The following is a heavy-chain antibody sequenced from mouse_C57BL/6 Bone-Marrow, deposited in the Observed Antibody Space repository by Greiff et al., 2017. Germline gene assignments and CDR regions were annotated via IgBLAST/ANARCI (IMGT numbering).Heavy chain of an antibody. V-gene: IGHV1-81*01. CDR1: GYTFTSYG. J-gene: IGHJ2*01. CDR3: AREVLRPYYFDY. D-gene: IGHD1-2*01. CDR2: IYPRSGNT. Sequence: QVQLKQSGAELARPGASVKLSCKASGYTFTSYGISWVKQRPGQGLEWIGEIYPRSGNTYYNEKFKGKATLTADKSSSTAYMELRSLTSEDSAVYFCAREVLRPYYFDYWGQGTTLTVSS.